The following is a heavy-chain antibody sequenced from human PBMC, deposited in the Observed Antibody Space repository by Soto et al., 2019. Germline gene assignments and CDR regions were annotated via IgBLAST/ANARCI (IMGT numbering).Heavy chain of an antibody. CDR3: ARASTRAGYSSSWFPPNWFDP. Sequence: GASVKVSCKASGYTFTSYYMHWVRQAPGQGLEWMGIINPSGGSTSYAQKFQGRVTMTRDTSTSTVYMELSNLRSEDTAVYYCARASTRAGYSSSWFPPNWFDPWGQGTLVTVSS. J-gene: IGHJ5*02. D-gene: IGHD6-13*01. CDR2: INPSGGST. V-gene: IGHV1-46*01. CDR1: GYTFTSYY.